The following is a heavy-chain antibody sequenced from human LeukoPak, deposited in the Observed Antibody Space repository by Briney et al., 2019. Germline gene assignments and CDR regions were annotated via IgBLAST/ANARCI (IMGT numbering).Heavy chain of an antibody. J-gene: IGHJ6*03. V-gene: IGHV4-4*08. D-gene: IGHD3-10*01. CDR1: GVSMSGSY. CDR3: ARDWQVVRGVTITFYIDV. CDR2: VFFEGNT. Sequence: SETLSLTCTVSGVSMSGSYWSWIRQPPGKGLEWIGYVFFEGNTRYNPSLSSRLTISIDTSRRQFSLKLNSVTAADTAVYYCARDWQVVRGVTITFYIDVWGKGTTVTVSS.